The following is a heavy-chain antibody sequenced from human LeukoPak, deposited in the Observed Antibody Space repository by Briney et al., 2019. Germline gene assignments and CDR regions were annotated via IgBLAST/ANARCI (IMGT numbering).Heavy chain of an antibody. J-gene: IGHJ3*02. CDR3: ARANAELADAFDI. Sequence: PSETLSLTCIVSGASITNYYWSWIWQPPGKPLEWLGYIYYTGSTNYDPSLNGRVTISIDTSKTQFSLKLSSVTAADTAVYYCARANAELADAFDIWGQGTMVTVSS. V-gene: IGHV4-59*12. CDR1: GASITNYY. D-gene: IGHD6-13*01. CDR2: IYYTGST.